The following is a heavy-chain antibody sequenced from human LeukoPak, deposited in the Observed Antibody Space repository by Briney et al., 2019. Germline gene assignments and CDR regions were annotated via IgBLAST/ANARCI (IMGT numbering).Heavy chain of an antibody. CDR3: ARHYGDYLAPFDP. J-gene: IGHJ5*02. V-gene: IGHV4-59*08. CDR1: GGSFSSYY. CDR2: IYYSGST. Sequence: TSETLSLTCTVSGGSFSSYYWSWIRQPPGKGLEWIGYIYYSGSTYYNPSLKSRVTISVDTSKNQFSLKLSSVTAADTAVYYCARHYGDYLAPFDPWGQGTLVTVSS. D-gene: IGHD4-17*01.